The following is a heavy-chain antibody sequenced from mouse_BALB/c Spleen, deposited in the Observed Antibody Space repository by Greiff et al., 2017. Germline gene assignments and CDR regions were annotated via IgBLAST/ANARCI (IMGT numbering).Heavy chain of an antibody. CDR3: TRMGQDPWFAY. CDR1: GYTFTSYW. D-gene: IGHD3-3*01. Sequence: QVQLQQPGAELVRPGASVKLSCKASGYTFTSYWINWVKQRPGQGLEWIGNIYPSDSYTNYNQKFKDKATLTVDKSSSTAYMQLSSPTSEDSAVYYCTRMGQDPWFAYWGQGTLVTVSA. J-gene: IGHJ3*01. CDR2: IYPSDSYT. V-gene: IGHV1-69*02.